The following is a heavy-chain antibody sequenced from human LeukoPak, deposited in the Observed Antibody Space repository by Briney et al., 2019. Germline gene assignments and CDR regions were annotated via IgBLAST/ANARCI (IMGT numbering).Heavy chain of an antibody. D-gene: IGHD3-22*01. V-gene: IGHV1-69*13. CDR1: GGTFSSYA. CDR2: IIPIFGTA. Sequence: SVEVSCKASGGTFSSYAISWVRQAPGQGLEWMGGIIPIFGTANYAQKFQGRVTITADESTSTAYMELSSLRSEDTAVYYCARDEKNYYDSSGYGMDYWGQGTLVTVSS. CDR3: ARDEKNYYDSSGYGMDY. J-gene: IGHJ4*02.